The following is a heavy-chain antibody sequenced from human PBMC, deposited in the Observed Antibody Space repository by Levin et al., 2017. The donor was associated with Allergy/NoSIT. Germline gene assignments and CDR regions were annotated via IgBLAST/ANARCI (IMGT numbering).Heavy chain of an antibody. V-gene: IGHV4-39*01. Sequence: SETLSLTCTVSGGSISSSSYYWGWIRQPPGKGLEWIGSIYYSGSTYYNPSLKSRVTISVDTSKNQFSLKLSSVTAADTAVYYCARHGGCSSSWALCYFDYWGQGTLVTVSS. CDR2: IYYSGST. CDR3: ARHGGCSSSWALCYFDY. J-gene: IGHJ4*02. CDR1: GGSISSSSYY. D-gene: IGHD6-13*01.